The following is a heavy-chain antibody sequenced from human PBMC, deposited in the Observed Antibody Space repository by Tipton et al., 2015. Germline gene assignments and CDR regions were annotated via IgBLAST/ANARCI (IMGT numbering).Heavy chain of an antibody. J-gene: IGHJ4*02. D-gene: IGHD4-23*01. CDR1: AYSISSDYY. CDR2: TYYSGST. Sequence: TLSLTCAVSAYSISSDYYWGWIRQPPGKGLEWIGYTYYSGSTNYNPSLKSRVTISVDTSKTQFSLKMSSVTASDTAVYYCARARGRHGGLFDSWGQGILVTVSS. V-gene: IGHV4-38-2*01. CDR3: ARARGRHGGLFDS.